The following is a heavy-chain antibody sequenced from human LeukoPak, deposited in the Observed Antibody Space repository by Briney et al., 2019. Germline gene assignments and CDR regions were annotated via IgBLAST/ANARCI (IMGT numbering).Heavy chain of an antibody. J-gene: IGHJ6*02. CDR1: GYTFTSYG. D-gene: IGHD2-2*01. Sequence: ASVKVSCKASGYTFTSYGISWVRQAPGQGLEWMGWISAYNGNTNYAQKFQGRVTITADKSTSTAYMELSSLRSEDTAVYYCARAYCSSTSCYGAGYYYYYYGMDVWGQGTTVTVSS. CDR2: ISAYNGNT. V-gene: IGHV1-18*01. CDR3: ARAYCSSTSCYGAGYYYYYYGMDV.